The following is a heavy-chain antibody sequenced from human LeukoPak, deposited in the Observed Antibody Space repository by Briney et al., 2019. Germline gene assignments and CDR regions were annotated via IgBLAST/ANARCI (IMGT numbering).Heavy chain of an antibody. CDR3: AREQPYCGGDGHPEYFQH. J-gene: IGHJ1*01. CDR2: ISYDGSNK. Sequence: GRSLRLCCAASGFTFSSYAMHWVRQAPGKGLEWVAVISYDGSNKYYADSVKGRFTISRDNSKNTLYLQMNSLRAEDTAVYYCAREQPYCGGDGHPEYFQHWGQGTLVTVSS. D-gene: IGHD2-21*02. V-gene: IGHV3-30-3*01. CDR1: GFTFSSYA.